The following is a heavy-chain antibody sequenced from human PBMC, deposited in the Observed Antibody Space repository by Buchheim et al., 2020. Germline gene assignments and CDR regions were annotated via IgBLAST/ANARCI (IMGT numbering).Heavy chain of an antibody. CDR3: ARPVAGSDAFDI. V-gene: IGHV3-74*01. D-gene: IGHD6-19*01. CDR1: GFTFSSYW. J-gene: IGHJ3*02. CDR2: ITSDGSRT. Sequence: EVQLVESGGGLVQPGGSLRLSCAASGFTFSSYWMYWVRQGPGKGLVWVSRITSDGSRTSYADSVKGRFTISRDNAQNTLYLQMNSLRAEDTAVYYWARPVAGSDAFDIWGQGT.